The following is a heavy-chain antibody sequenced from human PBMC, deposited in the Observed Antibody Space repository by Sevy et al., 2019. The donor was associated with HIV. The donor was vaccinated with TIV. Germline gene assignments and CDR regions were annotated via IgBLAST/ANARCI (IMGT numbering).Heavy chain of an antibody. D-gene: IGHD3-22*01. Sequence: GGSLRLSCAASGITFNNYAMNWVRQAPGNGLDWVSTIFGSGGTTYYADSVKGRFTISRDNSKNTLYLQMNSLRTEDTALYYCAGGRFDSSGSFDAFDMWGQGTMVTVSS. CDR1: GITFNNYA. CDR2: IFGSGGTT. V-gene: IGHV3-23*01. CDR3: AGGRFDSSGSFDAFDM. J-gene: IGHJ3*02.